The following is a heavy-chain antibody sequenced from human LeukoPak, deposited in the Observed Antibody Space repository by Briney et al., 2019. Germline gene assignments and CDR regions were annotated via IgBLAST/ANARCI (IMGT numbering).Heavy chain of an antibody. J-gene: IGHJ4*02. CDR2: IYTSGST. CDR3: ARELAGYGKLDY. V-gene: IGHV4-61*02. CDR1: GGSISSGRYF. D-gene: IGHD5-12*01. Sequence: PSQTLSLTCTVSGGSISSGRYFWSWLRQPAGKGLEWIGRIYTSGSTNYNPSLKSRVTISPDTSKNQFSLKLSSVTAADTAVYYCARELAGYGKLDYWGQGILVTVSS.